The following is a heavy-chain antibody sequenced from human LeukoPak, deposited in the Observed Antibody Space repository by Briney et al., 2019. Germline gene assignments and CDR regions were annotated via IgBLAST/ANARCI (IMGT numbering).Heavy chain of an antibody. J-gene: IGHJ5*02. D-gene: IGHD6-19*01. Sequence: ASVKVSCKASGYTFTGYYMHWVRQAPGQGLEWMGWINPNSGGTNYAQKFQGRVTMTRDTSISTAYMELSRLRSDDTAVYYCARGRRRIAVGGRWGNWFDPWGQGTLVTVSS. CDR1: GYTFTGYY. V-gene: IGHV1-2*02. CDR3: ARGRRRIAVGGRWGNWFDP. CDR2: INPNSGGT.